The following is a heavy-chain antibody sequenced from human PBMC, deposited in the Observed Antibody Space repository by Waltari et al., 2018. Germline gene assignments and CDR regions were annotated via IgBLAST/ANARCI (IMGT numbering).Heavy chain of an antibody. V-gene: IGHV4-34*01. J-gene: IGHJ4*02. CDR2: INHIGLS. Sequence: QVQLQQWGAGLLKPSETLSLTCGVYGGSLSSYYWSWIRQPPGKGLEWIGEINHIGLSKPNGSLKSRVTISVDTSNNQVSLKLNSVTAADTAVYYCARTQRNTTPRGVIYHFDIWGQGTRVTVSS. CDR1: GGSLSSYY. D-gene: IGHD3-10*01. CDR3: ARTQRNTTPRGVIYHFDI.